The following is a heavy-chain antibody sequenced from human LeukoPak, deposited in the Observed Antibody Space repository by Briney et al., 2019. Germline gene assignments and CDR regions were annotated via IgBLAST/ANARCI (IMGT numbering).Heavy chain of an antibody. Sequence: GGSLRLSCAGSGFTFSSNGMTWVRQAPGRGLEWVSAIGGRAGGTYYADSVKGRFTISRDNSKNTLYLQMNSLRAEDTAIYYCASRWGYPFDHWGQGTLVTVSS. V-gene: IGHV3-23*01. CDR3: ASRWGYPFDH. D-gene: IGHD3-16*01. CDR2: IGGRAGGT. J-gene: IGHJ4*02. CDR1: GFTFSSNG.